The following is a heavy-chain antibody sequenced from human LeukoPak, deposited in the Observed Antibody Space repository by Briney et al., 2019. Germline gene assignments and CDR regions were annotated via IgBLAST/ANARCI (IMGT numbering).Heavy chain of an antibody. V-gene: IGHV4-39*07. Sequence: PSETLSLTCTVSGGSISSSSYYWGWIRQPPGKGLEWIGSIYYSGNTYYNPSLKSRVTISVDTSKNQFSLKLSSVTAADTAVYYCAAARIVVVPAARVTLDAFDIWXQGTMVTVSS. J-gene: IGHJ3*02. CDR1: GGSISSSSYY. CDR2: IYYSGNT. D-gene: IGHD2-2*01. CDR3: AAARIVVVPAARVTLDAFDI.